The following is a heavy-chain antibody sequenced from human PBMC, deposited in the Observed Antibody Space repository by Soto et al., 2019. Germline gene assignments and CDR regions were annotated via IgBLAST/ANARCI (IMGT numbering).Heavy chain of an antibody. CDR3: AKTDKFHSQSSGWANRFDS. CDR2: ITSAGST. Sequence: EVQLLESGGDLAKPGGSLRLICAASGFTFSNYAMTWVRQSPGKGLEWVSTITSAGSTFYGDTVKGRFTISRDNSKSTLYLQMNSLGAEDTAVYYCAKTDKFHSQSSGWANRFDSWGQGTLVTVSS. D-gene: IGHD6-19*01. CDR1: GFTFSNYA. V-gene: IGHV3-23*01. J-gene: IGHJ4*02.